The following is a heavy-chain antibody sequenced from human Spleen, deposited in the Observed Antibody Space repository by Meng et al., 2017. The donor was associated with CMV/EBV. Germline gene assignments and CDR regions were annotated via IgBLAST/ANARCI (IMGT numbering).Heavy chain of an antibody. V-gene: IGHV3-11*01. CDR2: ISSSGSTI. Sequence: GESLKISCAASGFTFSYYYMTWIRQAPGKGLEWVSYISSSGSTIYYADSVKGRFTISRDNARNSLYLQMISLRAEDTAVYYCARGRGVVVVASDAFDIWGQGTMVTVSS. CDR1: GFTFSYYY. CDR3: ARGRGVVVVASDAFDI. J-gene: IGHJ3*02. D-gene: IGHD2-15*01.